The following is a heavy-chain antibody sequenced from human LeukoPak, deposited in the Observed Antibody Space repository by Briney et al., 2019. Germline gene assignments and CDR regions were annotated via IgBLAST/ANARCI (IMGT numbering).Heavy chain of an antibody. CDR2: IRYDGSNK. CDR3: AKPPGRYEWCLSY. J-gene: IGHJ4*02. D-gene: IGHD2-15*01. CDR1: GFTFSSYG. V-gene: IGHV3-30*02. Sequence: GGSLRLSCAASGFTFSSYGMHWVRQAPGKGLEWVAFIRYDGSNKYYADSVKGRFTISRDNSKSTLYLQMNSLRAEDTAVYYCAKPPGRYEWCLSYWGQGTLVTVSS.